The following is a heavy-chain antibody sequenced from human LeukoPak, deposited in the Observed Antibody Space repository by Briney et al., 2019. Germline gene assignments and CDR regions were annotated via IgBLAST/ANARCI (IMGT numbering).Heavy chain of an antibody. CDR1: GGTFSSYA. CDR2: VNPNDGNT. D-gene: IGHD3-16*01. Sequence: ASVKVSCKASGGTFSSYAISWVRQATGQGLEWMGWVNPNDGNTGYAQRFQGRVTMTRNTSISTVYLELSSLRSEDTAVYFCAREGETFDYWGQGTLITVSS. V-gene: IGHV1-8*02. J-gene: IGHJ4*02. CDR3: AREGETFDY.